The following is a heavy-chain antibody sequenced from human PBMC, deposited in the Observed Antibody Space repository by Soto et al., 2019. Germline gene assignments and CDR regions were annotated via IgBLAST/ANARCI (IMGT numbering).Heavy chain of an antibody. CDR1: GGSFSGYY. J-gene: IGHJ6*02. CDR3: ASGEISGYYGMDV. Sequence: TSQTLSLTCAVYGGSFSGYYWSWIRQPPGKGLEWIGEINHSGSTNYNPSLKSRVTISVDTSKNQFSLKLSSVTAADTAVYYCASGEISGYYGMDVWGQGTTVTVSS. D-gene: IGHD3-3*01. CDR2: INHSGST. V-gene: IGHV4-34*01.